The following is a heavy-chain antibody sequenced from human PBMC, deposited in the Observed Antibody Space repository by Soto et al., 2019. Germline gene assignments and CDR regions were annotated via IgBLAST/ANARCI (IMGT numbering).Heavy chain of an antibody. CDR3: AKDSRGFRGYPAY. D-gene: IGHD5-12*01. CDR1: VFTCSNYG. Sequence: PWWSPRLSCSASVFTCSNYGIHWFRQAPGKGLEWVAVISDDGSSKYYADSVKGRFTISRDNSKNTVYLQMNSLRAEDTALYYCAKDSRGFRGYPAYWGQGTLVTVSS. CDR2: ISDDGSSK. V-gene: IGHV3-30*18. J-gene: IGHJ4*02.